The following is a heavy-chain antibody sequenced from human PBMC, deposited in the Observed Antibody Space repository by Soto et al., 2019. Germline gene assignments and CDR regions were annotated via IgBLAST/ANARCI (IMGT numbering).Heavy chain of an antibody. CDR2: ISSSSSTI. Sequence: GGSLRLSCAASGFTFSSYSMNWVRQAPGKGLEWVSYISSSSSTIYYADSVKGRITITRDNAKKSLYLQMNSLRDEDTAVYYCAREITTRHTVFGVVIPSYGMDVWGQGTTVTVSS. V-gene: IGHV3-48*02. D-gene: IGHD3-3*01. J-gene: IGHJ6*02. CDR1: GFTFSSYS. CDR3: AREITTRHTVFGVVIPSYGMDV.